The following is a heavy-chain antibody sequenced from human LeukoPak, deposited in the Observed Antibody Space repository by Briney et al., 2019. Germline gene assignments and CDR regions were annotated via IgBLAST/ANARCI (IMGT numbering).Heavy chain of an antibody. CDR2: INDSGVT. CDR1: GGSFNGYY. D-gene: IGHD2-15*01. Sequence: PSGTLSLTCAVYGGSFNGYYWSWIRQSPGEGLEWIGEINDSGVTNCNPSLESRVVLSVDTSKNQFSLRLSSVTAADTAVYYCARRLVDSGASQVSDHWGQGTLVTVSS. CDR3: ARRLVDSGASQVSDH. J-gene: IGHJ4*02. V-gene: IGHV4-34*01.